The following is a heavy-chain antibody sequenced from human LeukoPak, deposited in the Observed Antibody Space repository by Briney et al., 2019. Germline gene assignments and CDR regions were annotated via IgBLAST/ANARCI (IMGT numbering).Heavy chain of an antibody. V-gene: IGHV1-2*02. CDR2: INPNSGGT. CDR3: ARVDFWSGYYMPFDY. Sequence: ASVKVSCKASGYTFTGYYMHWVRQAPGQGLEWMGWINPNSGGTNYAQKFQGRVTMTRDTSISTAYMELSRLRSDDTAVYYCARVDFWSGYYMPFDYWGQGTLVTVSS. CDR1: GYTFTGYY. D-gene: IGHD3-3*01. J-gene: IGHJ4*02.